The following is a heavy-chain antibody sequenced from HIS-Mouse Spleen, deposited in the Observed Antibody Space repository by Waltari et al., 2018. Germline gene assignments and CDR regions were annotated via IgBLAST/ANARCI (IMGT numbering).Heavy chain of an antibody. V-gene: IGHV5-51*03. CDR1: GYSFTIYW. CDR2: IYPGDSDT. Sequence: EVQLVQSGAEVKKPGESLKISCKGSGYSFTIYWIGWVRQMPGQGLEWMGIIYPGDSDTRYSPSFQGQVTISADKSISTAYLQWSSLKASDTAMYYCARPRYYDSSGYYYYFDYWGQGTLVTVSS. J-gene: IGHJ4*02. D-gene: IGHD3-22*01. CDR3: ARPRYYDSSGYYYYFDY.